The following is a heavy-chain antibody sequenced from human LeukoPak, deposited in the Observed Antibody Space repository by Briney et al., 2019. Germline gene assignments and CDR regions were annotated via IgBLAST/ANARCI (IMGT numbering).Heavy chain of an antibody. CDR2: SWNSGTI. V-gene: IGHV3-9*01. J-gene: IGHJ4*02. D-gene: IGHD4-17*01. Sequence: PGGSLRLSCAASGFTFDDYAMHWVRQAPGKGLEWVSSSWNSGTIRYADSVKGRFTISRDNAKNSLYLQMNSLRAEDTALYYCAKDRGGDYIHYFDYWGQGTRVTVSS. CDR1: GFTFDDYA. CDR3: AKDRGGDYIHYFDY.